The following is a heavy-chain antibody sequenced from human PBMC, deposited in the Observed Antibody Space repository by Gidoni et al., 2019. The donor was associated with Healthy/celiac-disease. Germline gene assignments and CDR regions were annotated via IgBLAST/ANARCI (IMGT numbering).Heavy chain of an antibody. V-gene: IGHV3-23*01. Sequence: EVQLLESGGGLVQPGGSLRLSCAASGFTFSSYAMSWVRPAPGKGLGWGSVISGRGGSTYYADSVKGRFTISRDNSKNTLYLQMNSLRAEDTAVYYCAKDRDYYDSSGYFDDAFDIWGQGTMVTVSS. J-gene: IGHJ3*02. CDR2: ISGRGGST. CDR1: GFTFSSYA. D-gene: IGHD3-22*01. CDR3: AKDRDYYDSSGYFDDAFDI.